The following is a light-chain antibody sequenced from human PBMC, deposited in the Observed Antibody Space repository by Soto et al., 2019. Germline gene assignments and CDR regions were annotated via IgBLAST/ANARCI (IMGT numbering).Light chain of an antibody. J-gene: IGKJ1*01. CDR2: GAS. CDR1: QSVSSY. CDR3: QQRGNWPRT. Sequence: EIVLTQSPATLSLSPGEIATLSCRASQSVSSYLAWYQQKPGQAPRLLIYGASNRATGIPARFSGSGSGTDFTLTISSLEPEDFAVYYCQQRGNWPRTFGQGTKVEIK. V-gene: IGKV3-11*01.